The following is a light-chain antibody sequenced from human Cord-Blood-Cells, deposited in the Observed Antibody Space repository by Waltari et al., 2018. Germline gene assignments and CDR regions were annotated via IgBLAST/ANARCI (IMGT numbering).Light chain of an antibody. CDR2: QVS. Sequence: QSALTQPPSASGSPGSPVTISCAATSTDVGGYNYVSWYQQHPGKAPKLMIYQVSKRPSGVPDRFSGSKSGNAASLTVSGLQAEDEADYYCSSYAGSNNSLFGGGTKLTVL. J-gene: IGLJ2*01. CDR1: STDVGGYNY. V-gene: IGLV2-8*01. CDR3: SSYAGSNNSL.